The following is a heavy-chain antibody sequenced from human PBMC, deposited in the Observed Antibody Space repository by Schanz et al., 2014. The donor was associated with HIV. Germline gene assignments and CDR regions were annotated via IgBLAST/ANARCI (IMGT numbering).Heavy chain of an antibody. CDR3: AKDMGSGSYEAFDI. D-gene: IGHD1-26*01. Sequence: EVQLVESGGGLVQPGRSLRLSCAASGFTFDDYAMHLVRQAPGKGLEWVSGITWNSGSKGYADSVKGRFTISRDNAKNFLYLQMNSLRAEDTALYYCAKDMGSGSYEAFDIWGQGTMVTVSS. CDR2: ITWNSGSK. J-gene: IGHJ3*02. V-gene: IGHV3-9*01. CDR1: GFTFDDYA.